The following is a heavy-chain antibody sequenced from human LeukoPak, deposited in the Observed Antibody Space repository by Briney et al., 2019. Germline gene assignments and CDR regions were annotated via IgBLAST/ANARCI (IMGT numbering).Heavy chain of an antibody. CDR2: ISGNNDNT. J-gene: IGHJ4*02. CDR3: ARDGTSTDDY. V-gene: IGHV1-18*01. D-gene: IGHD2-2*01. CDR1: GYTFSNFG. Sequence: GASVKVSCKVSGYTFSNFGINWLRQAPGQGLEWMGWISGNNDNTNYGQKFQGRFTLTTDSSTSTAYMELRNLRSDDTAVYYCARDGTSTDDYWGQGTLLTVSS.